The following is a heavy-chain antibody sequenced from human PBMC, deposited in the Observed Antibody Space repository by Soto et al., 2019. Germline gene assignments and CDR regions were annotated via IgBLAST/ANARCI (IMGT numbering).Heavy chain of an antibody. J-gene: IGHJ6*02. CDR2: IWYDGGIK. Sequence: QGQLVESGGGVVQPGRSLRLSCAASGFTFNTYGMHWVRQVPGKGLEWVAVIWYDGGIKYYADSTRGRFTVSRDNSRNTLYLQMNSLRVEDTAVYYCARIDCTGDNCRPYAHYGMDVWGQGTTVTVSS. CDR3: ARIDCTGDNCRPYAHYGMDV. CDR1: GFTFNTYG. V-gene: IGHV3-33*01. D-gene: IGHD2-8*02.